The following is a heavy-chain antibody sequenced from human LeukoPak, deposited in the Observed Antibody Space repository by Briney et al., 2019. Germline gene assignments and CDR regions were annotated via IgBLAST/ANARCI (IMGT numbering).Heavy chain of an antibody. V-gene: IGHV4-31*03. CDR3: ARAWASYYYGSGTFDY. CDR1: GGSISSGGYY. CDR2: IYYSGGT. Sequence: SETLSLTCTVSGGSISSGGYYWSWIRQHPGKGLEWIGYIYYSGGTYYNPSLKSRVTISVDTSKNQFSLKLSSVTAADTAVYYCARAWASYYYGSGTFDYWGQGTLVTVSS. D-gene: IGHD3-10*01. J-gene: IGHJ4*02.